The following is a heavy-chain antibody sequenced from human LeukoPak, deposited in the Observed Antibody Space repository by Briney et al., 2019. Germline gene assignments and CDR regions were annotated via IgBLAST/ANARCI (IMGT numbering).Heavy chain of an antibody. D-gene: IGHD2-2*01. J-gene: IGHJ6*03. CDR1: GGSISSGGYY. V-gene: IGHV4-31*03. CDR2: IYYSGST. Sequence: SQTLSLTCTVSGGSISSGGYYWSWIRQHPGKGLEWIGYIYYSGSTYYNPSLKSRVTISVDTSKNQFSLKLSSVTAADTAVYYCARVNHCSSTSCYHYYYMDVWGKGTTVTVSS. CDR3: ARVNHCSSTSCYHYYYMDV.